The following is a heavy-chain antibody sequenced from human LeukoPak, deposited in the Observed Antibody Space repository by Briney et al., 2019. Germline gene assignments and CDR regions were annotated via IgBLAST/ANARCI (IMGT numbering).Heavy chain of an antibody. CDR2: ISSSGSTI. J-gene: IGHJ3*02. D-gene: IGHD3-16*01. CDR1: GFTFSDHY. CDR3: AGMPRGRWPMDAFDI. Sequence: PGGSLRLSCAASGFTFSDHYMSWIRQAPGKGLEWVSYISSSGSTIYYADSVKGRFTISRDNAKNSLYLQMNSLRAEDTAVYYCAGMPRGRWPMDAFDIWGQGTMVTVSS. V-gene: IGHV3-11*01.